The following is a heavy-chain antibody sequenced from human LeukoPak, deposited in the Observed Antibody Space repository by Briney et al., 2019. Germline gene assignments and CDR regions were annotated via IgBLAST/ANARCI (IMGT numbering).Heavy chain of an antibody. Sequence: GESLKISCEGSGYSFTSYWIGWVRQMPGKGLEWMGFIYPGDSDARYSPSFQGQVTISADKSITTAYLQWSSLSASDSAMYYCARPRSGWKDGSRDAFDIWGQETMVTVSS. CDR1: GYSFTSYW. J-gene: IGHJ3*02. CDR3: ARPRSGWKDGSRDAFDI. CDR2: IYPGDSDA. D-gene: IGHD1-1*01. V-gene: IGHV5-51*01.